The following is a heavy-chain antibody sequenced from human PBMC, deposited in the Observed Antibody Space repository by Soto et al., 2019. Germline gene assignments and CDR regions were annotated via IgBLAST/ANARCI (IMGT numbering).Heavy chain of an antibody. Sequence: SQTLSLTCDISGDSVSTGSATWNWIRQSPSGGLEWLGRTYYRSKWYYDYAVSVRSRISINPDTSKNQFSLQLNSVTPEDTAVYYCVRLVGNSWLDYWDPGTLVTVSS. CDR2: TYYRSKWYY. V-gene: IGHV6-1*01. J-gene: IGHJ4*02. D-gene: IGHD6-13*01. CDR3: VRLVGNSWLDY. CDR1: GDSVSTGSAT.